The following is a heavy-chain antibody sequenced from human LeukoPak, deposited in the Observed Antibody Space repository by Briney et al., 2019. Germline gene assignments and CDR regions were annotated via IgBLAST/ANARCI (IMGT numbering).Heavy chain of an antibody. CDR1: GFTFSSYS. Sequence: GGSLRLSCAASGFTFSSYSMNWVRQAPGKGLEWVSSISSSSSYIYYADSVKGRFTISRDNAKNSLYLQMNSLRAEDTAVYYCARDLGYYYDSSDYYFDYWGQGTLVTVSS. CDR3: ARDLGYYYDSSDYYFDY. D-gene: IGHD3-22*01. V-gene: IGHV3-21*01. J-gene: IGHJ4*02. CDR2: ISSSSSYI.